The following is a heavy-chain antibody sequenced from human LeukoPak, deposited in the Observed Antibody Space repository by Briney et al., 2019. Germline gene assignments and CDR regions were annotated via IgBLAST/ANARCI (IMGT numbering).Heavy chain of an antibody. Sequence: GASVKVSCKASGYTLIDYYVHWVRQAPGQGLEWMGWINPNSGDTNYARKFQGRVTMTRDTSVSTAYMELTRLKFDDTAVYYCAITSYSDSGSYYYYYGMDVWGQGTTVTVSS. CDR3: AITSYSDSGSYYYYYGMDV. D-gene: IGHD3-10*01. CDR2: INPNSGDT. CDR1: GYTLIDYY. V-gene: IGHV1-2*02. J-gene: IGHJ6*02.